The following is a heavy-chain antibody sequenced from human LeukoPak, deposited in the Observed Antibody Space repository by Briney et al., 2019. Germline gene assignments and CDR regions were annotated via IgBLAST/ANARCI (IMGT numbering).Heavy chain of an antibody. Sequence: SQTLSLTCTVSGGSISSGGYYWSWIRQHPRKGLEWIGYIYYSGSTYYNPSLKSRVTISVDTSKNQFSLKLSSVTAADTAVYYCARSQYCSGGSCYSYWYFDLWGRGTLVTVSS. D-gene: IGHD2-15*01. CDR2: IYYSGST. CDR3: ARSQYCSGGSCYSYWYFDL. CDR1: GGSISSGGYY. V-gene: IGHV4-31*03. J-gene: IGHJ2*01.